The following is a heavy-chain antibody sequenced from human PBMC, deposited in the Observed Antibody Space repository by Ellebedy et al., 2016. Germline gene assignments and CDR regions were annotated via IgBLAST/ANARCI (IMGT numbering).Heavy chain of an antibody. CDR1: GYTFTGYY. D-gene: IGHD2-21*01. V-gene: IGHV1-2*02. J-gene: IGHJ3*02. Sequence: ASVKVSXKASGYTFTGYYMHWVRQAPGQGLEWMGWINPNSGGTNYAQKLQGRVTMTTDTSTSTAYMELRSLRSDDTAVYYCARDVVVIPHDAFDIWGQGTMVTVSS. CDR2: INPNSGGT. CDR3: ARDVVVIPHDAFDI.